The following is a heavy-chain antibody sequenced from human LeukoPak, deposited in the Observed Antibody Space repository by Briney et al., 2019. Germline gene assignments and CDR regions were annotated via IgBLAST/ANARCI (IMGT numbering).Heavy chain of an antibody. D-gene: IGHD2-15*01. J-gene: IGHJ4*01. Sequence: ASVKVSCKASRYTFTSYGISWVRQAPGQGLEWMGRIIPILGIANYAQKFQGRVTITADKSTSTAYMELSSLRSEVTAVYYCAVGYCSGGSCFAVYWGQGTLVTVSS. CDR2: IIPILGIA. CDR1: RYTFTSYG. V-gene: IGHV1-69*04. CDR3: AVGYCSGGSCFAVY.